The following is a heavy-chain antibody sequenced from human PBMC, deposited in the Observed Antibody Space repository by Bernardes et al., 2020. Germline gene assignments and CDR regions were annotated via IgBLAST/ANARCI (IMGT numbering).Heavy chain of an antibody. J-gene: IGHJ3*02. CDR3: ARGAKSTMIVVNDAFDI. Sequence: SETLSLTCAVSGGSISSGGYSWSWIRQPPGKGLEWIGYIYHSGSTYYNPSLKSRVTISVDRSKNQFSLKLSSVTAADTAVYYCARGAKSTMIVVNDAFDIWGQGTMVTVSS. CDR2: IYHSGST. D-gene: IGHD3-22*01. CDR1: GGSISSGGYS. V-gene: IGHV4-30-2*01.